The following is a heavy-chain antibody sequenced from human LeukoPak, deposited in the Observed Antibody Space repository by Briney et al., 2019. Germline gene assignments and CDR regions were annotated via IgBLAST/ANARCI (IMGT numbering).Heavy chain of an antibody. D-gene: IGHD2-2*02. J-gene: IGHJ4*02. CDR3: ARRRYCSSTSCYRVVHFDY. CDR1: GYSFTSYW. CDR2: IYPGDSDT. V-gene: IGHV5-51*01. Sequence: GESLKISCKGSGYSFTSYWIGWVRQMPGKGLEWMGIIYPGDSDTRYSPSFQGQVTISADKSISTAYLQWSSLKASGTAMYYCARRRYCSSTSCYRVVHFDYWGQGTLVTVSS.